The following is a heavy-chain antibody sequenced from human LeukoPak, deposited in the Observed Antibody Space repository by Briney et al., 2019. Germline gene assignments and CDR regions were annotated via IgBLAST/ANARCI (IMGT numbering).Heavy chain of an antibody. CDR3: AREGYFGSGIDYYYGVDV. J-gene: IGHJ6*02. CDR1: GYTFTNYG. V-gene: IGHV1-18*01. D-gene: IGHD3-10*01. CDR2: ISAYNGNT. Sequence: ASVKVSCKASGYTFTNYGISWVRQAPGQGLEWVGWISAYNGNTNHAQRLQGRVTMTTDTSTSTAYMELRSLRSDDAAVYYCAREGYFGSGIDYYYGVDVWGQGTKVTVSS.